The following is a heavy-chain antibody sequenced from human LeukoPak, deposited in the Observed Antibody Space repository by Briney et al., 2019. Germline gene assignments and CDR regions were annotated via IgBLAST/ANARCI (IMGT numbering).Heavy chain of an antibody. Sequence: SETLSLTCTVSGGSISRSSYYWGWIRQPPGKGLEWIGSIYYSGTSYYNPSLKSRVTISVDTSKNQFSLKLSSVTAADTAVYYCARGGCSSTSCYVYYYYYYYMDVWGKGTTVTVSS. CDR2: IYYSGTS. CDR1: GGSISRSSYY. V-gene: IGHV4-39*07. D-gene: IGHD2-2*01. J-gene: IGHJ6*03. CDR3: ARGGCSSTSCYVYYYYYYYMDV.